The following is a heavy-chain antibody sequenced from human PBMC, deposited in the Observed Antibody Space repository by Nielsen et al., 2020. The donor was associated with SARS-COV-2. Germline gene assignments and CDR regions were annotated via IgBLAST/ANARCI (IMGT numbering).Heavy chain of an antibody. D-gene: IGHD6-13*01. V-gene: IGHV3-7*03. Sequence: GGSLRLSCAASGFTFSSYWMSWVRQAPGKGLEWVANIKQDGSEKYYVDSVKGRFTISRDNAKNSLYLQMNSLRAEDTAVYYCARDWRIGAAAGEGFDYWGQGTLVTVSS. CDR3: ARDWRIGAAAGEGFDY. CDR1: GFTFSSYW. CDR2: IKQDGSEK. J-gene: IGHJ4*02.